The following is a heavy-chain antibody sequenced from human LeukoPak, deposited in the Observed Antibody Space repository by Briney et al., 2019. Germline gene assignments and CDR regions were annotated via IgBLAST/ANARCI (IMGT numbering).Heavy chain of an antibody. CDR3: ARDSPFYDFWSGYLDYYYYMDV. CDR2: IYYSGST. Sequence: SETLSLTCTVSGGSISSYYWSWIRQPPGKGLEWIGYIYYSGSTNYNPSLKSRVTISVDTSKNQFSLKLSSVTAADTAVYYCARDSPFYDFWSGYLDYYYYMDVWGKGTTVTVSS. CDR1: GGSISSYY. V-gene: IGHV4-59*12. J-gene: IGHJ6*03. D-gene: IGHD3-3*01.